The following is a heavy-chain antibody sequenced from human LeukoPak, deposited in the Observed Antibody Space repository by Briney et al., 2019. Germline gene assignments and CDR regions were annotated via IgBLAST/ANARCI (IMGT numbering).Heavy chain of an antibody. Sequence: GGSLRLSCAVSGFTFSSYAMSWVRQAPGKGLEWVSAISGSGGSTYYADSVKGRFTISRDNSKNTLYLQMNSLRAEDTAVYYCAKWSHDYVWGTDYWGQGTLVTVSS. D-gene: IGHD3-16*01. J-gene: IGHJ4*02. V-gene: IGHV3-23*01. CDR1: GFTFSSYA. CDR2: ISGSGGST. CDR3: AKWSHDYVWGTDY.